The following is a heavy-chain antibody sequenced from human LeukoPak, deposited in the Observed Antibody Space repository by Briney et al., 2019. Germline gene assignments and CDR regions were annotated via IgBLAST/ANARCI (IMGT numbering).Heavy chain of an antibody. D-gene: IGHD1-26*01. CDR2: IYSGGST. V-gene: IGHV3-66*01. J-gene: IGHJ6*02. CDR3: ARDPVGAIGYGMDV. Sequence: PGGSLRLSCAASGFTVSSNYMSWVRQAPGKGLEWVSVIYSGGSTHYADSVKGRFTISRDNSKNTLYLQMNSLRAEDTAVYYCARDPVGAIGYGMDVWGQGTTVTVSS. CDR1: GFTVSSNY.